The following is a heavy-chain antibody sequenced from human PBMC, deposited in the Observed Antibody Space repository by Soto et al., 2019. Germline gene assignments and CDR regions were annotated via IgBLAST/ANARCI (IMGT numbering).Heavy chain of an antibody. V-gene: IGHV3-7*01. D-gene: IGHD2-21*01. CDR3: ASLDVVVIPTYYYYMDV. J-gene: IGHJ6*03. Sequence: GGSLRLSCAASGFTFSSYWMSWVRQAPGKGLEWVANIKQDGSEKYYVDSVKGRFTISRDNAKNLLFLQMNSLRAEDTAFYYCASLDVVVIPTYYYYMDVWGKGTTVTVSS. CDR1: GFTFSSYW. CDR2: IKQDGSEK.